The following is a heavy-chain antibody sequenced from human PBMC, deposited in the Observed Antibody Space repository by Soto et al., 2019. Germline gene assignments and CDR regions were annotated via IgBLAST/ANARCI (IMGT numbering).Heavy chain of an antibody. V-gene: IGHV3-23*01. D-gene: IGHD2-15*01. CDR2: ISGSGGST. CDR3: AKREAVPYYYYGMDV. Sequence: GSLRLSCAASGFTFISYAMSWVLQAPWKGLEWVSAISGSGGSTYYADSVKGRFTISRDNSKNTLYLQMNSLRAEDTAVYYCAKREAVPYYYYGMDVWGQVTTVTVSS. J-gene: IGHJ6*02. CDR1: GFTFISYA.